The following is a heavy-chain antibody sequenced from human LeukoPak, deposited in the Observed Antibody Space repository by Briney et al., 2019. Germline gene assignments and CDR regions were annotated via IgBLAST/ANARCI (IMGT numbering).Heavy chain of an antibody. V-gene: IGHV1-46*01. D-gene: IGHD1-26*01. CDR1: GYTFTSYY. CDR3: ARRGWELDDAFDI. CDR2: INPSGGST. Sequence: ASVKVSCKASGYTFTSYYIHWVRQAPGQGLEWMRIINPSGGSTSYAQKFQGRVTMTRDMSTSTVYMELSSLRSEDTAVYYCARRGWELDDAFDIWGQGTMVTVSS. J-gene: IGHJ3*02.